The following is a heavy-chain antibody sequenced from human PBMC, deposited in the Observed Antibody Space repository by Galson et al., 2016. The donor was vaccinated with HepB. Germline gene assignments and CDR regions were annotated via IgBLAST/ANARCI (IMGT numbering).Heavy chain of an antibody. V-gene: IGHV3-74*01. CDR2: IDSDGSRT. J-gene: IGHJ5*02. Sequence: SLRLSCAASGLTYSPYWMHWVRQAPGKGLLWVSRIDSDGSRTDYADSVKGRFTISRDNAKNTLYLQMHSLRDEDTAVYYCASSGLGGWFDPWGQGTRVIVSS. CDR3: ASSGLGGWFDP. CDR1: GLTYSPYW. D-gene: IGHD3-16*01.